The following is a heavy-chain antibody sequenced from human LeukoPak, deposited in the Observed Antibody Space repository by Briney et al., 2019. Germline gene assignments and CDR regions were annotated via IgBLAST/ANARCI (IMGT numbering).Heavy chain of an antibody. CDR3: ARDYGDNSWFDS. Sequence: PSETLSLTCTVSGGSISSGSYYWSWIRQPAGKGLEWIGRIYTSGSTNYNPSLKSRVTISVDTSKNQFSLKMSSVTAADTAVYYCARDYGDNSWFDSWGQGTLVTVSS. J-gene: IGHJ5*01. D-gene: IGHD4-17*01. CDR1: GGSISSGSYY. CDR2: IYTSGST. V-gene: IGHV4-61*02.